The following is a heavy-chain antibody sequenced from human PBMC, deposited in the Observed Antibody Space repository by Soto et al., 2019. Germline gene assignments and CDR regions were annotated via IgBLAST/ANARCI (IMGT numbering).Heavy chain of an antibody. Sequence: ASVKVSCKASGGTFSSYAISRVRQAPGQGLEWMGGIIPIFGTANYAQKFQGRVTITADESTSTAYMELSSLRSEDTAVYYCARDLQQLAQYYYGMDVWGQGTTVTVSS. CDR3: ARDLQQLAQYYYGMDV. CDR2: IIPIFGTA. CDR1: GGTFSSYA. V-gene: IGHV1-69*13. D-gene: IGHD6-13*01. J-gene: IGHJ6*02.